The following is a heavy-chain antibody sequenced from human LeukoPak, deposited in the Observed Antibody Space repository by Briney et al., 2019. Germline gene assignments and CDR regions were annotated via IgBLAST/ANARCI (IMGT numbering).Heavy chain of an antibody. V-gene: IGHV3-21*01. CDR1: GFTFSSYS. D-gene: IGHD3/OR15-3a*01. CDR3: ASRVDSGY. J-gene: IGHJ4*02. Sequence: GGSLRLSCAASGFTFSSYSMNWVRQAPGKGLEWVSSISSSSSYIYYAGSVKGRFTISRDNAKNSLYLQMNSLRAEDTAVYYCASRVDSGYWGQGTLVTVSS. CDR2: ISSSSSYI.